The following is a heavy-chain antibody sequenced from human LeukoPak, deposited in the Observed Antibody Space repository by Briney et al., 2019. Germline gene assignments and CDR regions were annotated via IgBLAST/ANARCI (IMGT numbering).Heavy chain of an antibody. CDR3: AKIRFYYDSSFDYWYFDL. CDR2: ITAGSGGT. Sequence: SGGSLRLSCAASGFPFSSYAMGWVRQAPRKGLEWVSGITAGSGGTYYADSVKGRFTISRVNSKNTLYLQINRLRAEDTAIYFCAKIRFYYDSSFDYWYFDLWGRGTLVTVSS. J-gene: IGHJ2*01. D-gene: IGHD3-22*01. CDR1: GFPFSSYA. V-gene: IGHV3-23*01.